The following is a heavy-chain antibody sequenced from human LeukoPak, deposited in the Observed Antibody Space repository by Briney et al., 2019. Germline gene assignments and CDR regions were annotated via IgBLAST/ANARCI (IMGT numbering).Heavy chain of an antibody. CDR3: ARILVDTAMVYYFDY. CDR1: GFSLSTSGMC. CDR2: IDWDDDK. D-gene: IGHD5-18*01. J-gene: IGHJ4*02. V-gene: IGHV2-70*11. Sequence: SGPTLVNPTQTLTLTCTFSGFSLSTSGMCVSWIRQPPGKALEWLARIDWDDDKYYSTSLKTRLTISKDTSKNQVVLTMTNMDPVDTATYYCARILVDTAMVYYFDYWGQGTLATVSS.